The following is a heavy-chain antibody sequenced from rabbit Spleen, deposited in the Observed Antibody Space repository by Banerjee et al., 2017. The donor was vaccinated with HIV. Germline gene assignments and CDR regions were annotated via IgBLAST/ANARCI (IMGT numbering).Heavy chain of an antibody. CDR1: GFSFSSSDY. Sequence: QSLEESGGGLVQPEGSLALTCKASGFSFSSSDYICWVRQAPGKGLGWISCIAGSSSGFTYSATWAKGRFTISKTSSTTVTLQMTSLTAADTATYFCARSTGSQMGALWGPGTLVTVS. CDR3: ARSTGSQMGAL. J-gene: IGHJ4*01. D-gene: IGHD7-1*01. CDR2: IAGSSSGFT. V-gene: IGHV1S40*01.